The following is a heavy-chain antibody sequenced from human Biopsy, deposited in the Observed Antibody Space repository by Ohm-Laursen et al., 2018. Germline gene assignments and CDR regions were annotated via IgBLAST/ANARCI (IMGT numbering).Heavy chain of an antibody. Sequence: PSETLSLTWTVSGGSISNNNYYWGWIRQPPGKGLEWIGSIFYRGSTHYKPSLKSRVNISADTSKNQFSLKPNSVTAADTAVYYCARDYDTSGYYYVSWGQGTLVTVSS. J-gene: IGHJ5*02. CDR1: GGSISNNNYY. CDR3: ARDYDTSGYYYVS. V-gene: IGHV4-39*01. D-gene: IGHD3-22*01. CDR2: IFYRGST.